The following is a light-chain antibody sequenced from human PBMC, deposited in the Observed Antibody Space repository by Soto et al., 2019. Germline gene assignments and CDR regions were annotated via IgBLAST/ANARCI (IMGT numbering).Light chain of an antibody. V-gene: IGLV2-14*01. CDR3: SSYAGSSSYV. CDR1: SSDVGGYNF. CDR2: EVS. J-gene: IGLJ1*01. Sequence: QSALTQPASVSGSPGQSITISCTGTSSDVGGYNFVSWYQQHPGKAPKLMIHEVSNRPSGVSNRFSGSKSGNTASLTISGLQTEDEADYYCSSYAGSSSYVFGTGPKLTVL.